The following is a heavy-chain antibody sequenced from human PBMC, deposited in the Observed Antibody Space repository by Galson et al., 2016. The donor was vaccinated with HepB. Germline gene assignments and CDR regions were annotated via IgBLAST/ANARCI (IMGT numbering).Heavy chain of an antibody. CDR3: SREDYAGVRAWIDY. D-gene: IGHD4-23*01. CDR1: RFTFSHNA. CDR2: ISHDGSIK. Sequence: SLRLSCAASRFTFSHNAMHWVRQDPGKGLEWVAVISHDGSIKLYADSVKGRFTISRDNSKNTLYLQMNSLRTEDRALYFCSREDYAGVRAWIDYWGQGTLVTVAS. J-gene: IGHJ4*02. V-gene: IGHV3-30*04.